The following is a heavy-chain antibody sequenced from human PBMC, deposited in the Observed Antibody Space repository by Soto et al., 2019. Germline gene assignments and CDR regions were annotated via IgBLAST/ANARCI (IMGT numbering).Heavy chain of an antibody. CDR1: GGTFSSYA. J-gene: IGHJ6*02. Sequence: GASVKVSCKASGGTFSSYAISCVRQAPGQVLEWMGGIIPIFGTANYAQKFQGRVTITADESTSTAYMELSSLRSEDTAVYYCARGGGCSGGSCYPPGYYYYGMDVWGQGTTVTVSS. V-gene: IGHV1-69*13. CDR3: ARGGGCSGGSCYPPGYYYYGMDV. CDR2: IIPIFGTA. D-gene: IGHD2-15*01.